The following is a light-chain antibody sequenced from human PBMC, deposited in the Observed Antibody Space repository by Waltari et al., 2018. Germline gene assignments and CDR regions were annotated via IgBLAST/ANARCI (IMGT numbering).Light chain of an antibody. Sequence: DIVLTLSPATLSLSPGERVTLSCRASQSINNYLAWYQQRPGQAPRLLIYDASKRATGIPARFSGSGSGTDFTLTISSLEPEDFAVYYCQQRRDWPLTFGGGTTVDIK. CDR2: DAS. CDR1: QSINNY. V-gene: IGKV3-11*01. J-gene: IGKJ4*01. CDR3: QQRRDWPLT.